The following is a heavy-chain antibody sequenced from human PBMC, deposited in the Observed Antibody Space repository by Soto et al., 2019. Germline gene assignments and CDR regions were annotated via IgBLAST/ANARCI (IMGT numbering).Heavy chain of an antibody. CDR2: IYYTGRT. J-gene: IGHJ3*01. Sequence: QVQLQESGPGLVKPSQTLSLTCSVSGGSISSGGYYWSWIRQHPGQGLECIGYIYYTGRTYYNPSPKSRVTIAVDKSKNQLSLNLTSVTAADTAVYYCARSAHPFQPTVRGVHSFDVWGQGTMVTVSS. CDR3: ARSAHPFQPTVRGVHSFDV. D-gene: IGHD3-10*01. CDR1: GGSISSGGYY. V-gene: IGHV4-31*03.